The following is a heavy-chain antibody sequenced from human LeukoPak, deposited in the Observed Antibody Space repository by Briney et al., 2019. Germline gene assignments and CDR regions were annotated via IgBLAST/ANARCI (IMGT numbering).Heavy chain of an antibody. CDR1: GFTFSSYW. J-gene: IGHJ4*02. D-gene: IGHD5-24*01. CDR3: AKERDGHKDGFDY. V-gene: IGHV3-74*01. Sequence: GGSLRLSCAASGFTFSSYWMHWVRQPPGKGLVWVSRIKNDGSTTTYADSVKGRFTVSRDNSKNSLFLQMNTLKTEDTALYYCAKERDGHKDGFDYWGQGTLVTVSS. CDR2: IKNDGSTT.